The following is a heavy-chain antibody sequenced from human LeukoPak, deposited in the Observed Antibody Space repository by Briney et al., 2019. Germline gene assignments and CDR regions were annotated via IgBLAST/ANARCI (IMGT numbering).Heavy chain of an antibody. CDR1: GGSFSGYY. CDR3: ARGSSSWYPYPPDY. V-gene: IGHV4-34*01. J-gene: IGHJ4*02. D-gene: IGHD6-13*01. CDR2: INHSGST. Sequence: PSETLSLTCAVYGGSFSGYYWSWIRQPPGKGLEWIGEINHSGSTNYNPSLKSRVTISVDTSKNQFSLKLSSVTAADTAVYYCARGSSSWYPYPPDYWGQGTLVTVSS.